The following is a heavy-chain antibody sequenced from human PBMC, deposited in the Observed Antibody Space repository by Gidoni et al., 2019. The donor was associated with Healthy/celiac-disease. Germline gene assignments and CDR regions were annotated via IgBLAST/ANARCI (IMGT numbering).Heavy chain of an antibody. J-gene: IGHJ4*02. CDR3: ERGYSGYYAIDFDY. CDR2: IYYSVRT. V-gene: IGHV4-31*03. Sequence: QVQLQESGPGLVKPSQTLSLTCSVSGGSISSGGYYWSWIRQHPGKGLEWIGYIYYSVRTYYNPSIKSRFTRSVDKSKNQFSLKLSSVTAADKVVYYCERGYSGYYAIDFDYWGKGTLVTVSS. D-gene: IGHD3-22*01. CDR1: GGSISSGGYY.